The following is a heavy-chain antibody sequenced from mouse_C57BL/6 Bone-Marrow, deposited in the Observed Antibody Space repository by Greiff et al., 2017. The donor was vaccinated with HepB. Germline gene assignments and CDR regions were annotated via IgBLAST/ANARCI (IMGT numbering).Heavy chain of an antibody. CDR3: AREYYGSSYPAY. CDR2: ISSGISTI. V-gene: IGHV5-17*01. D-gene: IGHD1-1*01. CDR1: GFTFSDYG. Sequence: EVMLVESGGGLVKPGGSLKLSCAASGFTFSDYGMHWVRQAPEKGLEWVAYISSGISTIYYADTVKGRFPISRDNAKNTLFLQMTSLRSEDTAMYYCAREYYGSSYPAYWGQGTLVTVSA. J-gene: IGHJ3*01.